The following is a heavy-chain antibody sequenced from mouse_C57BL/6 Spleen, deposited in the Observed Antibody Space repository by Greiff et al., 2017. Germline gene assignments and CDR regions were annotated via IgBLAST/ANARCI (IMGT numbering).Heavy chain of an antibody. Sequence: QVHVKQSGPELVKPGASVKISCKASGYAFSSSWMNWVKQRPGKGLEWIGRIYPGDGDTNYNGKFKGKATLTADKSSSTVYMQLSSLTSEDSAVYFCARSGDYVWEYYAMDYWGQGTSVTVSS. CDR1: GYAFSSSW. CDR3: ARSGDYVWEYYAMDY. V-gene: IGHV1-82*01. CDR2: IYPGDGDT. D-gene: IGHD2-4*01. J-gene: IGHJ4*01.